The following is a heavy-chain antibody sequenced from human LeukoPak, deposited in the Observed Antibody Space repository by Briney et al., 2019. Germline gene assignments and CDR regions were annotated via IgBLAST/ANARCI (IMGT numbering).Heavy chain of an antibody. Sequence: GGSLRLSCAASGFTFSSYAMHWVRQAPGKGLEWVAVISYDGSNKYYADSVKGRFTISRDNSKNTLYLQMNSLRAEDTAVYYWARDPPPNYYGSGSYRAQYYFDYWGQGTLVTVSS. D-gene: IGHD3-10*01. CDR3: ARDPPPNYYGSGSYRAQYYFDY. CDR2: ISYDGSNK. V-gene: IGHV3-30*04. J-gene: IGHJ4*02. CDR1: GFTFSSYA.